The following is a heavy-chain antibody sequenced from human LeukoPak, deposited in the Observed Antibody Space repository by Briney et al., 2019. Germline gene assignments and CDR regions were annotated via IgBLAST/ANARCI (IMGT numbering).Heavy chain of an antibody. V-gene: IGHV3-48*01. CDR3: AKPPKYYYDSSGYYS. CDR1: GFTFSSYA. D-gene: IGHD3-22*01. J-gene: IGHJ4*02. CDR2: ISSSGSTI. Sequence: GGSLRLSCAASGFTFSSYAMHWVRQAPGKGLEWVSYISSSGSTIYYADSVKGRFTISRDNSKNTLYLQMNSLRAEDTAVYYCAKPPKYYYDSSGYYSWGQGTLVTVSS.